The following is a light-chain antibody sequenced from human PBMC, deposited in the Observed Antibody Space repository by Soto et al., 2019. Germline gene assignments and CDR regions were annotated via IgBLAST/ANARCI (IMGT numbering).Light chain of an antibody. V-gene: IGKV4-1*01. CDR1: QSVLYSSNNKNY. J-gene: IGKJ1*01. CDR3: QQYYSTPRT. CDR2: WAS. Sequence: LGERATINCKSSQSVLYSSNNKNYLAWYQQKPGQPPKLLIYWASTRESGVPDRFSGSGSGTDFTLTISSLQAEDVAVYYCQQYYSTPRTCCQATKVDIK.